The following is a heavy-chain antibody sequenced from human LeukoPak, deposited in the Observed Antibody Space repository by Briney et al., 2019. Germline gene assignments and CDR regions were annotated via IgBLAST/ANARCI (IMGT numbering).Heavy chain of an antibody. V-gene: IGHV4-59*01. J-gene: IGHJ4*02. CDR2: IHYSGST. Sequence: SETLSLTCTVSGGSISSYYWSWIRQPPGKGLEWSGHIHYSGSTIYHPSLTSRVTISLDTSKTQFSLKLSSVTAADTAVYYCARGGVYYYDSSGGDYWGQGTLVTVSP. D-gene: IGHD3-22*01. CDR3: ARGGVYYYDSSGGDY. CDR1: GGSISSYY.